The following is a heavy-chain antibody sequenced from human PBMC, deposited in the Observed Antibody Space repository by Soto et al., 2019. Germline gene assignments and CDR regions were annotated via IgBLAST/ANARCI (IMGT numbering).Heavy chain of an antibody. CDR3: ARDLYYFFEDLVQSGPYTTAAPDY. CDR2: IWYDGSNK. Sequence: GGSLRLSCAASGFTFSSYGMHWVRQAPGKGLEWVAVIWYDGSNKYYADSVKGRFTISRDNSKNTLYLQMNSLRAEDTAVYYCARDLYYFFEDLVQSGPYTTAAPDYWGQGTLVTVSS. V-gene: IGHV3-33*01. J-gene: IGHJ4*02. CDR1: GFTFSSYG. D-gene: IGHD6-13*01.